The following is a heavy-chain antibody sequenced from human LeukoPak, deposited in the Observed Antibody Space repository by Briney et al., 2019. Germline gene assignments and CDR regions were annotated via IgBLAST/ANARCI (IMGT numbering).Heavy chain of an antibody. CDR1: GGSISSGGYY. V-gene: IGHV4-30-2*01. CDR2: IYHSGST. Sequence: SETLSLTCTVSGGSISSGGYYWSWIRQPPGKGLEWIGYIYHSGSTYYNPSLKSRVTISVDTSKNQFSLKLSSVTAADTAVYYCAREKSGGYEAYRPRRAFDIWGQGTMVTVSS. CDR3: AREKSGGYEAYRPRRAFDI. D-gene: IGHD2-8*02. J-gene: IGHJ3*02.